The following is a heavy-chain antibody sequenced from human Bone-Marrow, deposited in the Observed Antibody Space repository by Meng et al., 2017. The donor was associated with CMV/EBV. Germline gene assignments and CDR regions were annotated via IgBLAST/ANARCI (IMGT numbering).Heavy chain of an antibody. J-gene: IGHJ6*02. CDR3: ARDWGYTIPASQYYSYYGMDV. D-gene: IGHD2-21*01. CDR2: IKQDGSEK. V-gene: IGHV3-7*01. CDR1: GVTFRSYW. Sequence: GESLKISCAASGVTFRSYWMSWVRQAPGKGLEWVANIKQDGSEKYYVDSVKGRFTISRDNAKNSLYLQMNSLRAEDTAVYYCARDWGYTIPASQYYSYYGMDVWGRGTTVTVSS.